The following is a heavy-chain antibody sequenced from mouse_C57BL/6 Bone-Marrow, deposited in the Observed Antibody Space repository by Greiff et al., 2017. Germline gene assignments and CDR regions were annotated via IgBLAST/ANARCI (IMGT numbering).Heavy chain of an antibody. CDR3: ARGGPVWEMDY. CDR2: INPYNGGT. J-gene: IGHJ4*01. D-gene: IGHD2-10*02. CDR1: GYTFTDYY. Sequence: EVKLQQSGPELVKPGASVKMSCKASGYTFTDYYMNWVKQSHGKSLEWIGVINPYNGGTSYNQKFKGKATLTVDKSSSTAYMELNSLTSEDSAVYCCARGGPVWEMDYWGQGTSVTVSS. V-gene: IGHV1-19*01.